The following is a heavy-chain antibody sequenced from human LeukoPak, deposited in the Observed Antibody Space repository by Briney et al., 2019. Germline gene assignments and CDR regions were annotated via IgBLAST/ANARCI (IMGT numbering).Heavy chain of an antibody. CDR2: IYTSGST. V-gene: IGHV4-4*07. CDR1: GGSISSYY. Sequence: HPSETLSLTCTVSGGSISSYYWSWIRHPAGKGLEWIGRIYTSGSTNYNPSLKSRVTMSVDTSKNQFSLKLSSVTAADTAVYYCARDRHPYIYFDYWGQGTLVTVSS. D-gene: IGHD2-2*02. CDR3: ARDRHPYIYFDY. J-gene: IGHJ4*02.